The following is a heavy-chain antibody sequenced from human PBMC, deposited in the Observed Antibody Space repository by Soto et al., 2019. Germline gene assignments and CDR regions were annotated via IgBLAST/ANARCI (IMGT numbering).Heavy chain of an antibody. CDR2: ISGSGGST. CDR1: GFTFSSYA. J-gene: IGHJ6*04. CDR3: ARDPPSNYYDFWSGYYSIGDV. D-gene: IGHD3-3*01. V-gene: IGHV3-23*01. Sequence: GGSLRLSCAASGFTFSSYAMSWVRQAPGKGLEWVSAISGSGGSTYYADSVKGRFTISRDNSKNTLYLQMNSLRAEDTAVYYCARDPPSNYYDFWSGYYSIGDVWGKGTTVTVSS.